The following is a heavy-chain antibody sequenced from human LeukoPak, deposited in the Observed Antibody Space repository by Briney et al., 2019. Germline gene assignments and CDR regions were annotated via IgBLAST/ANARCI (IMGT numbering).Heavy chain of an antibody. D-gene: IGHD6-13*01. J-gene: IGHJ4*02. CDR2: IRGSGGST. CDR3: AKDNWEAAAEN. V-gene: IGHV3-23*01. Sequence: GGSLRLSCAASGFTFSSYAVSWVRQAPGKGLEWVSAIRGSGGSTYYADSVKGRFTISRDNSKNTLYLQMNSLRAEDTAVYYCAKDNWEAAAENWGQGTLVTVSS. CDR1: GFTFSSYA.